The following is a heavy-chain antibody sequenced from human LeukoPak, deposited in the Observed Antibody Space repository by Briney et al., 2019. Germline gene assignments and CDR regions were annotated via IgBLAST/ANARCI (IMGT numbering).Heavy chain of an antibody. Sequence: GGSLRLSCAASGLTFSSYGMHWVRQAPGKGLEWVAFIRYDGKNKYYADSVKGRFTISRDNSKNTLYLQMNSLRAEDTAVYYCAKDQDLTMIVVVITSFQHWGQGTLVTVSS. CDR1: GLTFSSYG. V-gene: IGHV3-30*02. D-gene: IGHD3-22*01. CDR2: IRYDGKNK. J-gene: IGHJ1*01. CDR3: AKDQDLTMIVVVITSFQH.